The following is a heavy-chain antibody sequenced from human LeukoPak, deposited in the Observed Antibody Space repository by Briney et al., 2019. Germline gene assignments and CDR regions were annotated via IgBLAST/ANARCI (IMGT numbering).Heavy chain of an antibody. Sequence: PGGSLRLSCAASGYTFSINAIHWVPHGPGRGLECVSYIAHHGSNKYCAASVKGRFTISRDNSKRALYLQMNSLRADDAAVYYCAKDGSWSCTDGGEGTLVTVSS. CDR1: GYTFSINA. J-gene: IGHJ4*02. CDR2: IAHHGSNK. V-gene: IGHV3-30*02. D-gene: IGHD2-8*02. CDR3: AKDGSWSCTD.